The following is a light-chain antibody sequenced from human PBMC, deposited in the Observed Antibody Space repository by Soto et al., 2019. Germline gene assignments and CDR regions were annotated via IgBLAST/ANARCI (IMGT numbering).Light chain of an antibody. Sequence: EIVLTQSPATLSLSPGERATLSCRASQSVRSNLAWYQHKPGQAPRLLIYDVSNRATVIPGRFSGSVFGTDFTPTISNVEPEAFAVYYCQLRDNWPWTFGQGAKVEIK. CDR2: DVS. V-gene: IGKV3-11*01. CDR3: QLRDNWPWT. J-gene: IGKJ1*01. CDR1: QSVRSN.